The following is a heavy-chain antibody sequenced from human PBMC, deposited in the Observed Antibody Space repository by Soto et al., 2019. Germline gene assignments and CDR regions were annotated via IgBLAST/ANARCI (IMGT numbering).Heavy chain of an antibody. Sequence: EVQLLDSGGGLVQPGGSLRLSCAASEFTFSSYAMSWVRQAPGKGLEWVSGIDKSAESAFYADSVKGRFTISRDNSKNTLYLQMNSVRVGDTAVYYCARAGRVNDDTPLYRQIDYWGQGTLVTVSS. V-gene: IGHV3-23*01. CDR2: IDKSAESA. J-gene: IGHJ4*02. D-gene: IGHD3-16*02. CDR1: EFTFSSYA. CDR3: ARAGRVNDDTPLYRQIDY.